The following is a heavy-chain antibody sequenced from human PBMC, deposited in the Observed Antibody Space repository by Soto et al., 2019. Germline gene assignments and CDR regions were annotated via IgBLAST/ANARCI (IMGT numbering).Heavy chain of an antibody. Sequence: QVQLVQSGAEVKKPGSSVKVSCKASGGTFSSYTISWVRQAPGQGLEWMGRIIPILGIANYAQKFQGRVTITADQSTSTAYMELSSLRSEDTAVYYCARVRATSEIYYYYYGMDVWGQGTTVTVSS. D-gene: IGHD5-12*01. CDR2: IIPILGIA. J-gene: IGHJ6*02. CDR3: ARVRATSEIYYYYYGMDV. V-gene: IGHV1-69*02. CDR1: GGTFSSYT.